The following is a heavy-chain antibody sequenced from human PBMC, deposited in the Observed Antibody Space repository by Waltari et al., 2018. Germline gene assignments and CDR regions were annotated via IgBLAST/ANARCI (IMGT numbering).Heavy chain of an antibody. Sequence: EMRLVESGGGLVQPGGSLRLSCAASGFPFSVHWMSWVRQVPGKGLEWVANINPDGGERHYVDSVKGRFTISRDNAKNSLYLQMNSLRVEDTALYSCARDGGDNSGWFGFDPWGQGTLVTVSS. V-gene: IGHV3-7*01. CDR1: GFPFSVHW. CDR2: INPDGGER. D-gene: IGHD6-19*01. J-gene: IGHJ5*02. CDR3: ARDGGDNSGWFGFDP.